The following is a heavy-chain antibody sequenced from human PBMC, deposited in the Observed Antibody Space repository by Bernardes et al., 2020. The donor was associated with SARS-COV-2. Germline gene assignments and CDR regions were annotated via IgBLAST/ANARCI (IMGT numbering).Heavy chain of an antibody. D-gene: IGHD3-22*01. V-gene: IGHV4-31*03. CDR1: GGSISSGGYY. CDR3: ARSPVTMIVVVKYFDY. Sequence: SETLSLTCTVSGGSISSGGYYWSWIRQHPGKGLAWIGYIYYSGSTYYNPSLKSRVTISVDTSKNQFSLKLSSVTAADTAVYYCARSPVTMIVVVKYFDYWGQGTLVTVSS. J-gene: IGHJ4*02. CDR2: IYYSGST.